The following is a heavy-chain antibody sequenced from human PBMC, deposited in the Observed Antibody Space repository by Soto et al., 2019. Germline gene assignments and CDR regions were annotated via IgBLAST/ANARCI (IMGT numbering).Heavy chain of an antibody. CDR1: GFTFSSYA. CDR2: ISYDGSNK. V-gene: IGHV3-30-3*01. D-gene: IGHD4-4*01. Sequence: QVQLVASGGGVVQPGRSLRLSCAASGFTFSSYAMHWVRQAPGKGLEWVAVISYDGSNKYYTDSVKGRFTISRDNSKNTLYLQMNSLRAEDTAVYYCARPLWRDDYNWGYFDLWGRVTLVTVSS. J-gene: IGHJ2*01. CDR3: ARPLWRDDYNWGYFDL.